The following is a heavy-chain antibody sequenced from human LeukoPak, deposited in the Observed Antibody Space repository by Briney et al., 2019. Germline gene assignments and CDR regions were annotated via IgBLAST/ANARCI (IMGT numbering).Heavy chain of an antibody. CDR1: GFTFSSYA. J-gene: IGHJ4*02. Sequence: GGSLRLSCAASGFTFSSYAMSWVRQAPGKGLEWVSAISGSGGSTYYADSVKGRFTISRDNSKNTLYLQMNSLRAEDTAVYYCAKVSGDYVWGSYRYGYWGQGTLVTVSS. D-gene: IGHD3-16*02. V-gene: IGHV3-23*01. CDR3: AKVSGDYVWGSYRYGY. CDR2: ISGSGGST.